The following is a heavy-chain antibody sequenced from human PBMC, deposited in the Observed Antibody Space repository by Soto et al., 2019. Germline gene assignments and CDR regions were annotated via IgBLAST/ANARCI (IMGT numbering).Heavy chain of an antibody. D-gene: IGHD6-25*01. V-gene: IGHV3-33*01. CDR3: ARANGAAGLDY. Sequence: PGGSLRLSCAASGFTFSNYDMHWVRQAPGKGLEWVAVIWYDGSNKYYADSVKGRFTISRDNSKNTLYLQMNSLRVEDTAVYYCARANGAAGLDYWGQGPLVTVSS. J-gene: IGHJ4*02. CDR1: GFTFSNYD. CDR2: IWYDGSNK.